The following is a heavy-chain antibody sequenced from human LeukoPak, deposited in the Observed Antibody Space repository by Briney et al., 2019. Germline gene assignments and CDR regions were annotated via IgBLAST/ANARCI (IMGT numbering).Heavy chain of an antibody. V-gene: IGHV3-30*15. J-gene: IGHJ4*02. Sequence: PGGSLRLSCAASGFSFSAYAMHWVRQAPGKGPEWVALISTDGNHRYYADSVKGRFTISRDNSKNMLFLQVSVLRVEDTAVFFCVRGLAAAGNVGFFDFWGPGTLVTVSS. CDR1: GFSFSAYA. CDR3: VRGLAAAGNVGFFDF. D-gene: IGHD6-13*01. CDR2: ISTDGNHR.